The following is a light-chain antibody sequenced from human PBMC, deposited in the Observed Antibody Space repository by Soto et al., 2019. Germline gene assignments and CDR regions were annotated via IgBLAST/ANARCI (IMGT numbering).Light chain of an antibody. V-gene: IGKV3D-20*02. CDR1: QSVTSNY. Sequence: EIVLTQSPGTLYLSPGERAALSCRASQSVTSNYLGWYRHKPGQAPRLLIYDISSRAAGIPDRFSGSGSGTDITLTNTRLEPEDSAVYYCQQHSNSPWTFGQGTMVEI. J-gene: IGKJ1*01. CDR3: QQHSNSPWT. CDR2: DIS.